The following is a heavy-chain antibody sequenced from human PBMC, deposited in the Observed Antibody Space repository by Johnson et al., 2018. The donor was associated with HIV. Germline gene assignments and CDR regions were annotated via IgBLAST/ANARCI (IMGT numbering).Heavy chain of an antibody. CDR2: FFSGGTT. V-gene: IGHV3-66*01. Sequence: VQLVESGGGVVRPGGSLRLACAASGLTVSSNYMSWVRQAPGKGLEWVSVFFSGGTTYYADSVNGRFTISRDNAKNSLYLQMNSLRADDTALYYCAKDGGYSGYADVFDIWGQGTMVTVSS. J-gene: IGHJ3*02. CDR3: AKDGGYSGYADVFDI. CDR1: GLTVSSNY. D-gene: IGHD5-12*01.